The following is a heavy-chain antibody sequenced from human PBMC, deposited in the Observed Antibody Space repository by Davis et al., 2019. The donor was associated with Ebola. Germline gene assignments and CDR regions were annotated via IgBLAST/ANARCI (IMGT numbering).Heavy chain of an antibody. D-gene: IGHD3-10*01. J-gene: IGHJ4*02. Sequence: GESLKISCAASGFSFSDYSMNWVRQAPGQGLQWLSYISSGSRTTNSADSLRGRFTISRDNAKNSLFLQMNNLRDEDTAVYFCVRGSGVIIPVWGPGTQVTVSS. V-gene: IGHV3-48*02. CDR2: ISSGSRTT. CDR3: VRGSGVIIPV. CDR1: GFSFSDYS.